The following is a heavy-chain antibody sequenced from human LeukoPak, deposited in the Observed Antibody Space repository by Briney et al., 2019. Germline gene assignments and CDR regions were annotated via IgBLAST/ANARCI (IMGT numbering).Heavy chain of an antibody. CDR1: GGSISRDY. J-gene: IGHJ4*02. Sequence: SETLSLTCTVSGGSISRDYWGWIRQAPGKGLEWIGNVYYSGSTNYNPSLKSRVTISVDTSKNQFSLKLTSVTAADTAVYYCARGNYGDYTFDYFDYWGQGTLVTVSS. D-gene: IGHD4-17*01. CDR2: VYYSGST. CDR3: ARGNYGDYTFDYFDY. V-gene: IGHV4-59*01.